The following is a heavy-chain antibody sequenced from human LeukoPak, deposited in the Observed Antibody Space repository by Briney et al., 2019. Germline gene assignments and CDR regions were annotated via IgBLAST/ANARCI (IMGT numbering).Heavy chain of an antibody. CDR3: ARASSKAARGFDP. CDR1: GFTFSSYW. CDR2: INSDGSST. J-gene: IGHJ5*02. V-gene: IGHV3-74*01. D-gene: IGHD6-13*01. Sequence: PGGSLRLSCAASGFTFSSYWMHWVRQAPGRGLVWVSRINSDGSSTSYADSVKGQFTISRDNAKNTLYLQMNSLRAEDTAVYYCARASSKAARGFDPWGQGTLVTVSS.